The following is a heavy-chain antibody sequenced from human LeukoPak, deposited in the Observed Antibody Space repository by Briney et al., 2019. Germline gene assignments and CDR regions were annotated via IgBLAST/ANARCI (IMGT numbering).Heavy chain of an antibody. V-gene: IGHV4-38-2*02. CDR1: GYSISSGYY. J-gene: IGHJ6*03. CDR3: ARDGYYYYYMDV. CDR2: IYHSGST. Sequence: PSETLSLTCTVSGYSISSGYYWGWIRQPPGKGLEWIGSIYHSGSTYYNPSLKSRVTISVDTSKNHFSLKLSSVTAADTAVYYCARDGYYYYYMDVWGKGATVTVSS.